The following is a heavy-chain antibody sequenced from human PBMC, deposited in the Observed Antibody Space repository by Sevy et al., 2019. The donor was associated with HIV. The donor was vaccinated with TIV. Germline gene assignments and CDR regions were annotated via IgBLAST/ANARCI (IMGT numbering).Heavy chain of an antibody. CDR2: VTHSGST. Sequence: SETLSLTCGIYGGSFNNYDWSWFRQPPGKGLEWIGEVTHSGSTNYNPSLKSRLTMSLDTSKNQFSLKLTSVTAADTAVYYCARWRGTRVTMMVVVTTGYFDYWGQGTLVTVSS. CDR3: ARWRGTRVTMMVVVTTGYFDY. CDR1: GGSFNNYD. D-gene: IGHD3-22*01. J-gene: IGHJ4*02. V-gene: IGHV4-34*01.